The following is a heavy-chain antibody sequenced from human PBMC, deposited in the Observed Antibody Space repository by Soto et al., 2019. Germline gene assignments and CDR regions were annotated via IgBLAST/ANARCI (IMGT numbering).Heavy chain of an antibody. CDR2: ISGSGGST. J-gene: IGHJ4*02. CDR3: AKLLLKTIPAASYFDY. CDR1: GFTFSSYA. Sequence: EVQLLESGGGLVQPGGSLRLSCAASGFTFSSYAMSWVRQAPGKGLEWVSAISGSGGSTYYADSVKGRFTISRDNTNNTLYLQMNSLRDEDKAVYYCAKLLLKTIPAASYFDYWGQGTLVTVSS. D-gene: IGHD2-2*01. V-gene: IGHV3-23*01.